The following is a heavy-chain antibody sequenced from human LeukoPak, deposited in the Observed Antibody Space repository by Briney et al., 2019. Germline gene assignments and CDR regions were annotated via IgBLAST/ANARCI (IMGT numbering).Heavy chain of an antibody. CDR3: AKFYDILTAYFDF. CDR2: ISGGGGST. CDR1: GLAFNKYA. Sequence: PGGSLRLSCAASGLAFNKYAMSWVRQSPGKGLEWVSAISGGGGSTYYAYYTDSVRGRFTISRDNSKNTLYLQMNSLRAEDTAVYYCAKFYDILTAYFDFWGQGTLVTVSS. J-gene: IGHJ4*02. D-gene: IGHD3-9*01. V-gene: IGHV3-23*01.